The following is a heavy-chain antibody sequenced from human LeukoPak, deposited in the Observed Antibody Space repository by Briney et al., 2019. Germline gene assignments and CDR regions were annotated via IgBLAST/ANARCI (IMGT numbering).Heavy chain of an antibody. CDR1: GYTFTSYA. Sequence: VASVKVSCKASGYTFTSYAMNWVRQAPGQGLEWMGWINTNTGNPTYAQGFTGRFVFSLDTSVSTAYLQISSLKAEDTAVYYCARDGETTVATTPQGGMDVWSQGTTVTVSS. V-gene: IGHV7-4-1*02. D-gene: IGHD5-12*01. J-gene: IGHJ6*02. CDR3: ARDGETTVATTPQGGMDV. CDR2: INTNTGNP.